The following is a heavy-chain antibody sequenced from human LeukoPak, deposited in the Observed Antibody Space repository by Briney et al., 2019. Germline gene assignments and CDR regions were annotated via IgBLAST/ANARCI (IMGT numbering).Heavy chain of an antibody. V-gene: IGHV3-23*01. J-gene: IGHJ4*02. D-gene: IGHD3-22*01. CDR3: AKERYESSGYYSDY. CDR2: IGVSGVTT. Sequence: PGGSLRLSCAASGFTFSSYAMSWVRQAPGKGLEWVSGIGVSGVTTYNAESVKGRFTISRDNSRNTLYLQMNSLRAEDTAVYYCAKERYESSGYYSDYWGQGTPVTVSS. CDR1: GFTFSSYA.